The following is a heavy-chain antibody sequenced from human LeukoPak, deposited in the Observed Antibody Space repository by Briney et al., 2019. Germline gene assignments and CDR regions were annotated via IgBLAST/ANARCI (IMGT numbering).Heavy chain of an antibody. D-gene: IGHD4-11*01. Sequence: GGSLRLSCAASGFTFSSYSMNWVRQAPGKGLEGVSYISSSSSTIYYADSVKGRFTISRDNAKNSLYMQMNSLRAEDTAVYYCAYSNSFDYWGQGTLVTVSS. CDR3: AYSNSFDY. CDR2: ISSSSSTI. J-gene: IGHJ4*02. CDR1: GFTFSSYS. V-gene: IGHV3-48*01.